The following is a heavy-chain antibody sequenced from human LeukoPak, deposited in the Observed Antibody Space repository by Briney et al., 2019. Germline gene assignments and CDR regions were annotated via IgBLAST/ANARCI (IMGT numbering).Heavy chain of an antibody. V-gene: IGHV1-69*13. D-gene: IGHD6-19*01. CDR2: ISPIFGSA. Sequence: GASVKVSCKASGGTFSSYAISWVRQAPGQGLEWMGGISPIFGSANYTQKFQGRLTITADESTSTAYMELSSLRSDDTAVYYCARDPRYSSGEYYFDYWGQGTLVTVSS. J-gene: IGHJ4*02. CDR1: GGTFSSYA. CDR3: ARDPRYSSGEYYFDY.